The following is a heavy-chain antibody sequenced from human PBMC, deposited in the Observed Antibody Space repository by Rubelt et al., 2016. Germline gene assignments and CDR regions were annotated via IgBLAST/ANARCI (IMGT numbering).Heavy chain of an antibody. CDR1: GFTFSTTH. CDR3: ATSDWGVWNFDY. V-gene: IGHV3-48*04. CDR2: IGTRPDII. J-gene: IGHJ4*02. Sequence: SGGGLVQPGGSLRLSCAVSGFTFSTTHMNWVRQAPGKGLEWVSYIGTRPDIIYYADSVKGRFTIFRDNAKNSLSLQMHSLGAEDTAVYYCATSDWGVWNFDYWGQGTLVTVSS. D-gene: IGHD3/OR15-3a*01.